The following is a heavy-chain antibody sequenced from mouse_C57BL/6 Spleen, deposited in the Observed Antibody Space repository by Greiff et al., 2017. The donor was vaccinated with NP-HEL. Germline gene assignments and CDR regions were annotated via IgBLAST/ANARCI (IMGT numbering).Heavy chain of an antibody. Sequence: VQLQEPGAELARPGASVKMSCKASGYTFTSYTMHWVKQRPGQGLEWIGYINPSSGYTKYNQKFKDKATLTADTSSSTAYMQLSSLTSEDSAVYYCARPCRTTVVATDAMDDWGQGTSVTVAS. CDR1: GYTFTSYT. CDR3: ARPCRTTVVATDAMDD. D-gene: IGHD1-1*01. V-gene: IGHV1-4*01. J-gene: IGHJ4*01. CDR2: INPSSGYT.